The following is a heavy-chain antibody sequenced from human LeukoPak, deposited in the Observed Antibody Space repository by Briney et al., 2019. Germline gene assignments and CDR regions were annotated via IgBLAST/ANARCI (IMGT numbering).Heavy chain of an antibody. J-gene: IGHJ4*02. V-gene: IGHV1-69*13. CDR2: IIPIFGTA. Sequence: GASVKVSCKASGGTFSSYAISWVRQAPGQGLEWMGGIIPIFGTANYAQKFQGRVTITADESTSTAYMELSRLRSDDTAVYYCAREGRRANDYWGQGTLVTVSS. CDR1: GGTFSSYA. CDR3: AREGRRANDY. D-gene: IGHD1-26*01.